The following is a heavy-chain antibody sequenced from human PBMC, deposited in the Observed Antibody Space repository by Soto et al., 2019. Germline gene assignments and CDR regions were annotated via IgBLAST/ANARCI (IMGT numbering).Heavy chain of an antibody. J-gene: IGHJ4*02. CDR2: IGASGYFT. CDR1: GFTFSTYA. Sequence: EVHLLESGGGLVQPGGSLRLSCAASGFTFSTYALSWVRQAPGKGLEWVATIGASGYFTYYAYSVKGRFTISRDYSQNTLYLQMHSLRAEDTAVYDCAKDGVYNWNDPFDYWGQGTLVTVSS. D-gene: IGHD1-1*01. V-gene: IGHV3-23*01. CDR3: AKDGVYNWNDPFDY.